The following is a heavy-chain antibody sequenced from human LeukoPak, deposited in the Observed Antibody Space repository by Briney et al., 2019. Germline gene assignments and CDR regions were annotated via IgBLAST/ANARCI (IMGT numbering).Heavy chain of an antibody. D-gene: IGHD3-10*01. CDR2: ISTSSIYI. CDR1: GFTFSSYS. V-gene: IGHV3-21*04. J-gene: IGHJ4*02. Sequence: GGSLRLSCAASGFTFSSYSMNWVRQAPGKGLEWVSFISTSSIYIYYADSVKGRFTISRDNSKNTLYLQMNSLRAEDTAVYYCAKDTKSLYYSPNFDYWGQGTLVTVSS. CDR3: AKDTKSLYYSPNFDY.